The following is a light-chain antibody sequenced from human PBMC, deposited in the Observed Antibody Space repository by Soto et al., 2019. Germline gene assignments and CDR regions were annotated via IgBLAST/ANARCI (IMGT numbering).Light chain of an antibody. Sequence: EIVMPQSPSSLSVSPGERATLACRSSQSVTANLAWYQQKPGQAPRLLIYNGVTRSTGIPARFTGSGSGREYTLTISSLQSEDVAMYYCQQYNTWPPFTVGPGTKVELK. CDR3: QQYNTWPPFT. CDR2: NGV. V-gene: IGKV3-15*01. J-gene: IGKJ3*01. CDR1: QSVTAN.